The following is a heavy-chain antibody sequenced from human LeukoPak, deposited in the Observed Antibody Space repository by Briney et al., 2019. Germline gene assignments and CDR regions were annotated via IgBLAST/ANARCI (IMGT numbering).Heavy chain of an antibody. D-gene: IGHD5-12*01. CDR2: INPNSGGT. Sequence: GASVKVSCKASGYTFTGYYMHWVRPAPGQGLEWMGWINPNSGGTNYAQKLQGRVTITTDTSTNTAYMELRSLRSDDTACYYWARAGPGLRKAEYVDYWGQGTLVSVSS. CDR1: GYTFTGYY. CDR3: ARAGPGLRKAEYVDY. V-gene: IGHV1-2*02. J-gene: IGHJ4*02.